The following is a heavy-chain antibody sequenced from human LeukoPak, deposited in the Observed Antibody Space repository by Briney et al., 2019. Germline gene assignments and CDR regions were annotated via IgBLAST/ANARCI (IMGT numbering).Heavy chain of an antibody. CDR1: GGSISSSNW. CDR3: ASDRRCSSTSCYYFDY. Sequence: SETLSLTCAVSGGSISSSNWWSWVRQPPGKGLEWIGEIYHSGSTNYNPSLKSRVTISVDKSKNQFSLKLSSVTAADTAVYYCASDRRCSSTSCYYFDYWGQGTLVIVSS. CDR2: IYHSGST. J-gene: IGHJ4*02. D-gene: IGHD2-2*01. V-gene: IGHV4-4*02.